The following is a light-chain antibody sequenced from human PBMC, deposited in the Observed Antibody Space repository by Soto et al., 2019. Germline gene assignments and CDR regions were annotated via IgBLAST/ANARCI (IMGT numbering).Light chain of an antibody. CDR3: QQSYTTPPIT. V-gene: IGKV1-39*01. J-gene: IGKJ5*01. Sequence: IQLTQSPSSLSSSIVETVTITWGASQGIGSYLAWYQHKPGKAPKLLIYAASTLQSGVPSRFSGSGSGTDFTLTISDLQPEDFATYYCQQSYTTPPITFGLGTRLEIK. CDR2: AAS. CDR1: QGIGSY.